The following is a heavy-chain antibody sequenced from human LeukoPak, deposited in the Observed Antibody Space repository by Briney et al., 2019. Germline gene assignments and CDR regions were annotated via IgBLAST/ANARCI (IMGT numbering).Heavy chain of an antibody. D-gene: IGHD3-10*01. J-gene: IGHJ4*02. Sequence: GGSLRLSCAASGFSFSNYWMHWVRQAPGKGLVWVSGIKSDGSRISYADSVKGRFTISRDNAKNSLYLQMNTLRVEDTAVYYCAKLAKYFYGSETYYFFEHWGQGTPVTASS. V-gene: IGHV3-74*01. CDR2: IKSDGSRI. CDR3: AKLAKYFYGSETYYFFEH. CDR1: GFSFSNYW.